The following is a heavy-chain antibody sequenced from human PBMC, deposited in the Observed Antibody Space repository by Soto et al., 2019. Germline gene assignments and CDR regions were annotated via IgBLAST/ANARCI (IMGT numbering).Heavy chain of an antibody. CDR2: IYYSGST. Sequence: PSETLSLTCTVSGGSISNYYWTWIRQPPGKGLEWIGYIYYSGSTNYNPSLKSRVTISVDTSKNQFSLKLSSVTAADTAVYFCVRSGCSSTACHTDWFDPWGPGTLVTVSS. D-gene: IGHD2-2*01. J-gene: IGHJ5*02. V-gene: IGHV4-59*12. CDR3: VRSGCSSTACHTDWFDP. CDR1: GGSISNYY.